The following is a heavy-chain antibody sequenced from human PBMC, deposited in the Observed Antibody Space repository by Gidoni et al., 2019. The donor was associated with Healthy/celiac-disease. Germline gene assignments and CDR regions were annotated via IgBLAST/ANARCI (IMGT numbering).Heavy chain of an antibody. Sequence: QVTLRESGPALVKPTQTLTLTCTFSGFSLSTSGMCVSWIRQPPGKSLEWLALIDWDDDKYYSTSLKTRLTISKDTSKNQVVLTMTNMDPVDTATYYCARIGHSSGWYAVDYWGQGTLVTVSS. V-gene: IGHV2-70*01. CDR3: ARIGHSSGWYAVDY. J-gene: IGHJ4*02. CDR1: GFSLSTSGMC. CDR2: IDWDDDK. D-gene: IGHD6-19*01.